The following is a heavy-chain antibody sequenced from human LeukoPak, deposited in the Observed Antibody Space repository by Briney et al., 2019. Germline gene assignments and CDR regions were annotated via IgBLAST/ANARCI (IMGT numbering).Heavy chain of an antibody. J-gene: IGHJ4*02. CDR3: ARRATTERGHSYGLDF. CDR1: GFTFSSYT. D-gene: IGHD5-18*01. Sequence: GGSLRLSCAASGFTFSSYTMNWVRQAPGKGLEWVSFISTSSSYIYYADSVKGRFTISRDNAKNSLYLQMSSLRAEDTAMYYCARRATTERGHSYGLDFWGQGTLVTVSS. V-gene: IGHV3-21*01. CDR2: ISTSSSYI.